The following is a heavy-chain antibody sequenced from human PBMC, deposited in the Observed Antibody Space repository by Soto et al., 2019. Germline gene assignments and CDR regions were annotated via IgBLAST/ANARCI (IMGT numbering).Heavy chain of an antibody. Sequence: QVQLVQSGAEVKKPGASVKVSCKASGYTFTNSYMHWVRQAPGQGLEWMGIINPNGGSTSNAQKFQGGVNLTRSTSTSTVYMELSSLRSEDTAVYYCARGGGTPNWFDPWGQGTLVTVSS. CDR1: GYTFTNSY. D-gene: IGHD6-25*01. CDR2: INPNGGST. J-gene: IGHJ5*02. V-gene: IGHV1-46*01. CDR3: ARGGGTPNWFDP.